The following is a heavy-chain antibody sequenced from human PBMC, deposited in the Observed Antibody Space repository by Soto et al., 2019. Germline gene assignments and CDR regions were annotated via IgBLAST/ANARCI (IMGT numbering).Heavy chain of an antibody. CDR1: GYTFTSYG. V-gene: IGHV1-18*01. CDR2: ISTYNGNT. J-gene: IGHJ6*02. CDR3: ARDQNRFYGMDV. Sequence: ASVKVSCKASGYTFTSYGISWVRQAPGQGLEWMGWISTYNGNTNFAQNLQDRVTLTTDTSTSTAYMELRSLTYDDTAVYYCARDQNRFYGMDVWGQGTTVTVSS.